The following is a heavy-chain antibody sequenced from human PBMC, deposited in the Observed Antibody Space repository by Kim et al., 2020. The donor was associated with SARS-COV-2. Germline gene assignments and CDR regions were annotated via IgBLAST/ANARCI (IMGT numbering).Heavy chain of an antibody. D-gene: IGHD3-10*01. CDR2: ISYDGSNK. J-gene: IGHJ4*02. Sequence: GGSLRLSCAASGFTFSSSGMHWVRQAPGKGLEWVAVISYDGSNKYYADSVEGRFTISRDNSNNTLYLQMNSLRAEDTAVYYCAKDSGGHFDNWGQGTLVTVSS. CDR1: GFTFSSSG. V-gene: IGHV3-30*18. CDR3: AKDSGGHFDN.